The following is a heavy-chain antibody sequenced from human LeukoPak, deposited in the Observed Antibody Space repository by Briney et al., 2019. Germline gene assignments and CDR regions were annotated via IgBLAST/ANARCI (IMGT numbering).Heavy chain of an antibody. V-gene: IGHV4-34*01. D-gene: IGHD6-19*01. CDR3: ARGVVAALYYYYYYMDV. J-gene: IGHJ6*03. CDR1: GGSFSGYY. CDR2: INHSGST. Sequence: SSETLSLTCAVYGGSFSGYYWSWIRQPPGKGLEWIGEINHSGSTNYNPSLKSRVTISVDTSKNQFSLKLSSVTAADTAVYYCARGVVAALYYYYYYMDVWGKGTTVTVSS.